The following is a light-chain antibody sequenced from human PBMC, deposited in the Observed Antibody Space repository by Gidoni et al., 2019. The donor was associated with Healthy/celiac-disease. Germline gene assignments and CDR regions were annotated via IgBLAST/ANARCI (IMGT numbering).Light chain of an antibody. CDR1: QSISSY. CDR2: AAS. CDR3: QQSYSTPV. J-gene: IGKJ4*01. V-gene: IGKV1-39*01. Sequence: DIQMTQSPSSLSASVGDRVTITCRASQSISSYLNWYQQKPGKAPKLLIYAASSLQSEVPSRFSGSGSGTDFTLTISSLQPEDFATYYCQQSYSTPVFXGXTKVEIK.